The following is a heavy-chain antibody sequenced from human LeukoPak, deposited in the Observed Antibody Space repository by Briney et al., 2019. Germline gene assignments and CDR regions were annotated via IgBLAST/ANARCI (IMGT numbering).Heavy chain of an antibody. V-gene: IGHV5-51*01. CDR1: EYSFPSYW. Sequence: GESLKISCNGSEYSFPSYWIAWVRQMPGKGLEWVALIYPGDSDTKYSPSFQGQVTVSVDKSISTAYLQWGSLKASDTAMYYCARGASAIGNYNILTGYYNDYFDYWGQGTLVTVSS. CDR2: IYPGDSDT. J-gene: IGHJ4*02. D-gene: IGHD3-9*01. CDR3: ARGASAIGNYNILTGYYNDYFDY.